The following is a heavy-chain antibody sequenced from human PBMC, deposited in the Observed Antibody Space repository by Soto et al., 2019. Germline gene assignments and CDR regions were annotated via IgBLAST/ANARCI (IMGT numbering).Heavy chain of an antibody. J-gene: IGHJ4*02. CDR3: AREVGYGDFSAALLD. CDR2: IITLFGTA. D-gene: IGHD4-17*01. V-gene: IGHV1-69*01. Sequence: VQLMQSGAEVKQPGSSVKVSCKASGGTFSSHSINWVRQAPGQGLEWMGGIITLFGTANYAQNFQGRVTITADQSTSTDYMELNNLRSDDTAVYYCAREVGYGDFSAALLDWGQGTLVTLSS. CDR1: GGTFSSHS.